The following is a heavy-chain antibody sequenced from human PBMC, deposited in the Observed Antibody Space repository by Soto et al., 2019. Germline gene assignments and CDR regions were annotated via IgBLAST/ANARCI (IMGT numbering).Heavy chain of an antibody. V-gene: IGHV3-30-3*01. CDR3: AREGYYDNYFDY. CDR2: ISYDGSNK. Sequence: QVQLVESGGGVVQPGRSLRLSCAASGFTFSSYAMHWVRQAPGKGLEWVAVISYDGSNKYYADSVKCRFTISRDNSKNTLYLQMNSLRAEDTAVYYCAREGYYDNYFDYWGQGSLVTVSS. CDR1: GFTFSSYA. J-gene: IGHJ4*02. D-gene: IGHD3-22*01.